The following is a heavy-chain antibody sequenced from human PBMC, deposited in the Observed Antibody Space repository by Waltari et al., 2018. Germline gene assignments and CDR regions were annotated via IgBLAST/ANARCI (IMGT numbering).Heavy chain of an antibody. Sequence: EVQLLESGGGLVQPGGSLRLSCAASGFTFNNYAMSWVRQAPGKGREWVSVIYSGGTTYYADSVKGRFTISRDNSKNTLYLQMNSLRPEDTAVYHCAKEDFGGVDHWGQGTLVTVSS. D-gene: IGHD3-16*01. J-gene: IGHJ5*02. V-gene: IGHV3-23*03. CDR2: VIYSGGTT. CDR1: GFTFNNYA. CDR3: AKEDFGGVDH.